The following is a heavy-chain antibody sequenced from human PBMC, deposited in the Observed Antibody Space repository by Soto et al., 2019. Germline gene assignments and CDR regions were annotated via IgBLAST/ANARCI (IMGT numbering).Heavy chain of an antibody. D-gene: IGHD2-8*02. Sequence: PGGSLSLSCAACGFTFRNAWMVWVRQAPGKGLEWIGLIKSKTDGETTAYAAPVKGRFTISRDDSKNTVYLQMDSLKAEDTGVYYCTTEGIVSGGIYYDDWGQVTTVTV. V-gene: IGHV3-15*01. CDR1: GFTFRNAW. CDR2: IKSKTDGETT. CDR3: TTEGIVSGGIYYDD. J-gene: IGHJ4*02.